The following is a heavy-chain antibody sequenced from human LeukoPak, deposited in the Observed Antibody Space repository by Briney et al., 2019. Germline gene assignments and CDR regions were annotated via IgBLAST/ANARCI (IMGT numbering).Heavy chain of an antibody. D-gene: IGHD5-18*01. CDR2: INPNSGGT. J-gene: IGHJ4*02. CDR3: ARATEGYSYADYFDY. V-gene: IGHV1-2*02. CDR1: GYTFTGYY. Sequence: ASVKVSCKASGYTFTGYYMYWVRQAPGQGLEWMGWINPNSGGTNYAQKFQGRVTMTRDTSISTAYMELSRLRSDDTAVYYCARATEGYSYADYFDYWGQGTLVTVSS.